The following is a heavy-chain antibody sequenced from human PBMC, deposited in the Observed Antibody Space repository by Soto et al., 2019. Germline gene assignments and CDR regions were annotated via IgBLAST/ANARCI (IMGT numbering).Heavy chain of an antibody. V-gene: IGHV1-69*13. Sequence: GASVKVSCKASGGTFSSYAISWVRQAPGQGLEWMGGIIPIFGTANYAQKFQGRVTITADESTSTAYMELSSLRSEDTVVYYCARDSDYGGDLGFVGAFDIWGQGTMVTVSS. CDR2: IIPIFGTA. CDR3: ARDSDYGGDLGFVGAFDI. CDR1: GGTFSSYA. D-gene: IGHD4-17*01. J-gene: IGHJ3*02.